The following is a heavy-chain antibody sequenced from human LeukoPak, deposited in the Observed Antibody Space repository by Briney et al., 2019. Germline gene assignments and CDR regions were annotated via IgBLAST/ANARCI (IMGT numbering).Heavy chain of an antibody. J-gene: IGHJ4*02. CDR3: ARADYYGSGSYYWK. V-gene: IGHV3-7*01. D-gene: IGHD3-10*01. CDR1: GFIFSTYW. CDR2: IKEDGGEK. Sequence: PGGSLRLSCAASGFIFSTYWMSWVRQAPGKGLEWVANIKEDGGEKYYVDSVKGRFTISRDNARNSLYLQMSSLRAEDTAVYCCARADYYGSGSYYWKWGQGTLVTVSS.